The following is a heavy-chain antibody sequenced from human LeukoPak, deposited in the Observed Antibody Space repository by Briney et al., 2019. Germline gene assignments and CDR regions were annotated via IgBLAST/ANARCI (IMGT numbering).Heavy chain of an antibody. Sequence: GGSLRLSCTGSGFTFSNYWMNWVRQAPGKGPEWVANIKPDGSEKYFVDSVKGRFTLSRDNAQNSLYLQMNNLRAEDTAVYYCLGAGGYWGQGTLVTVPS. D-gene: IGHD3-10*01. CDR2: IKPDGSEK. CDR3: LGAGGY. V-gene: IGHV3-7*01. J-gene: IGHJ4*02. CDR1: GFTFSNYW.